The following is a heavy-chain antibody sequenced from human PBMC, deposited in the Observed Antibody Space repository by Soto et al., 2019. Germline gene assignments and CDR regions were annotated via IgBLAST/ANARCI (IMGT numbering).Heavy chain of an antibody. CDR1: GLTFRSYG. J-gene: IGHJ4*02. Sequence: PGGSLRLSCAVSGLTFRSYGMHWVRQAPGKGLEWVAVISYDGSNKYYADSVKGRFTISRDNSKNTLYLQMNSLRAEDTAVYYCAKDLAGDFWSGYHYFDYWGQGTLVTVSS. CDR3: AKDLAGDFWSGYHYFDY. V-gene: IGHV3-30*18. CDR2: ISYDGSNK. D-gene: IGHD3-3*01.